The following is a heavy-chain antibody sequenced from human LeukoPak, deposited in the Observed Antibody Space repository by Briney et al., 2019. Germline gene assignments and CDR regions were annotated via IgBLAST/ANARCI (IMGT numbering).Heavy chain of an antibody. J-gene: IGHJ4*02. CDR1: GFTFSSYA. CDR2: ISGSGGST. V-gene: IGHV3-23*01. D-gene: IGHD3-22*01. CDR3: AKGRVRITMIVVVIPNRSRATGIDY. Sequence: PGGSLRLSCAASGFTFSSYAMSWVRQAPGKGLEWVSAISGSGGSTYYADSVKGRFTISRDNSKNTLYLQMNSLRAEDTAVYYCAKGRVRITMIVVVIPNRSRATGIDYWGQGTLVTVSS.